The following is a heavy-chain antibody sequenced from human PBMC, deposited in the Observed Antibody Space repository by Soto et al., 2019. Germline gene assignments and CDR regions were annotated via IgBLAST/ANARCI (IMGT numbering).Heavy chain of an antibody. D-gene: IGHD6-13*01. CDR1: GYTFTSYY. CDR2: INPSGGST. Sequence: GASVKVSCKASGYTFTSYYMHWVRQAPGQGLEWMGIINPSGGSTSYAQKFQGRVTMTRDTSTSTVYMELSSLRSEDTAVYYCASAFTGDSSWSRRHAFDIWGQGTMVTVSS. CDR3: ASAFTGDSSWSRRHAFDI. V-gene: IGHV1-46*01. J-gene: IGHJ3*02.